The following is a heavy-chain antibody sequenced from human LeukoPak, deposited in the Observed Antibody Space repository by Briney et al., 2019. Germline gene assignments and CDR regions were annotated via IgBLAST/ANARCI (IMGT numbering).Heavy chain of an antibody. CDR1: GFTFSRYE. V-gene: IGHV3-48*03. CDR3: ARDSSFKV. Sequence: TGGPLRLSCAASGFTFSRYEMNWVRQAPGKGLEWVSYISSSGTPIYYADSVKGRFTISRDNTKNSLYLQMNSLRADDTAVYYCARDSSFKVWGQGTLVTVSS. J-gene: IGHJ4*02. D-gene: IGHD6-6*01. CDR2: ISSSGTPI.